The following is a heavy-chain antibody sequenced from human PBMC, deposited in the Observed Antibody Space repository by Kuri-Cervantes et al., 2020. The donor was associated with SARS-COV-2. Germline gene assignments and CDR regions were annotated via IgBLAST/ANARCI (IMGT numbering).Heavy chain of an antibody. CDR3: ARGTGDLDQ. CDR1: GGSFSAYY. CDR2: INHSGST. Sequence: SETLSLTCAVYGGSFSAYYWNWIRQPPGKGLEWIGEINHSGSTNYNPSLKSRVTISVDTSKSQFSLKLSSVIAADTAVYYCARGTGDLDQWGQGTLVTVSS. V-gene: IGHV4-34*01. J-gene: IGHJ5*02. D-gene: IGHD7-27*01.